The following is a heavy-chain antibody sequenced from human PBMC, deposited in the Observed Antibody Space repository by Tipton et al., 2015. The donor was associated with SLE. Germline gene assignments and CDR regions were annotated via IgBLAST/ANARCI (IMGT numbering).Heavy chain of an antibody. CDR3: ARAGGIAARSYYYYYYYMDV. CDR1: GDSISSYY. Sequence: TLSLTCTVSGDSISSYYWSWIRQPPGKGLEWIGYIYYSGSTNCNPSLKSRVTISVDTSKNQFSLKLSSVTAADTAVYYCARAGGIAARSYYYYYYYMDVWGKGTTVTVSS. V-gene: IGHV4-59*01. CDR2: IYYSGST. D-gene: IGHD6-6*01. J-gene: IGHJ6*03.